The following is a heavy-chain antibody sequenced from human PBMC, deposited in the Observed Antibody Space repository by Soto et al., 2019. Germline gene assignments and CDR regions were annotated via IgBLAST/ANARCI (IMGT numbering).Heavy chain of an antibody. CDR2: INPDNGNT. J-gene: IGHJ4*02. Sequence: QVQLVQSGAEVKKPGASVKVSCKAFGYTLSNYALHWVRQAPGQRPEWMGWINPDNGNTKYSQKFQGRITITRDTSARKAYKVPDNPASEVTAFYFCTENRIIIIRGGSIIHYWGQGTLVTVSS. CDR1: GYTLSNYA. V-gene: IGHV1-3*01. CDR3: TENRIIIIRGGSIIHY. D-gene: IGHD3-10*01.